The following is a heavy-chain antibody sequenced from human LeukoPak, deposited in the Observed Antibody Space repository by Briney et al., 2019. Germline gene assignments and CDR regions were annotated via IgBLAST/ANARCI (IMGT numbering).Heavy chain of an antibody. Sequence: GGSLRLSCAASGFTFSNYAIHWVRQAPGKGLEWVALISYDGSNKYYADSVKGRFTISRDNSKNTLYLQMNSLRPEDTAVYYCARDRVPRDYDILTGYYNRNAFDIWGQGTMVTVSS. J-gene: IGHJ3*02. D-gene: IGHD3-9*01. CDR2: ISYDGSNK. CDR3: ARDRVPRDYDILTGYYNRNAFDI. V-gene: IGHV3-30-3*01. CDR1: GFTFSNYA.